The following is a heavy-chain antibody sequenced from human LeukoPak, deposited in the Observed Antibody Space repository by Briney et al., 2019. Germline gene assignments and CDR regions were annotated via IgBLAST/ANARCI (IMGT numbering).Heavy chain of an antibody. CDR1: GGSISSGGYF. CDR2: VAYTGSS. J-gene: IGHJ6*03. CDR3: ARGRLVVVPATSLDYYYMDV. D-gene: IGHD2-2*01. V-gene: IGHV4-31*03. Sequence: SSETLSLTCTVSGGSISSGGYFWSWIRQHPGKGLEWIGYVAYTGSSSYNPSLKSGLSISVDTSKNQFSLKFSSVTDADTAVYYCARGRLVVVPATSLDYYYMDVWGKGTTVTVSS.